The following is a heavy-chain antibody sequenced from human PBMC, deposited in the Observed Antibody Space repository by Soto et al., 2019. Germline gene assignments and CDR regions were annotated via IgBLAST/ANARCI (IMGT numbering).Heavy chain of an antibody. J-gene: IGHJ6*02. V-gene: IGHV1-69*13. CDR2: IIPSFGTT. Sequence: SVKVSCKASGGTFSSYTMSWVRQAPGQGLEWMGGIIPSFGTTPYAHKFQGRVTITADESTSTDYMDLSSLRGEDTAVYYCARGALTTLAYYYGMDVWGQGTTVTVSS. CDR3: ARGALTTLAYYYGMDV. D-gene: IGHD4-4*01. CDR1: GGTFSSYT.